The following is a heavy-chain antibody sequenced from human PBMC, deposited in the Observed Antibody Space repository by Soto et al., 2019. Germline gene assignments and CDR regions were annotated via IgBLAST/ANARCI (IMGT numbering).Heavy chain of an antibody. D-gene: IGHD5-12*01. CDR3: ASSMQLWLRRINNGYSG. V-gene: IGHV1-69*12. CDR2: IIPMFGTA. Sequence: QVQLVQSGAEVKKPESSVKVSCKAPGGTFSTYAISWVRQAPGQGLEWMGGIIPMFGTANYAQRFRDRVTITAHDSTNTVYMELSRLRSEDTAVYFCASSMQLWLRRINNGYSGWGQGTLVTVSS. J-gene: IGHJ4*02. CDR1: GGTFSTYA.